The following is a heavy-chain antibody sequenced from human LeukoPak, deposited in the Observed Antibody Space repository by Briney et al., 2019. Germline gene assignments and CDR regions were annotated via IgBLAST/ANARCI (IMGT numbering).Heavy chain of an antibody. D-gene: IGHD2-15*01. CDR3: ARVGCSGGSCYRRDAFDI. CDR2: IKQDGSEK. CDR1: GFTFSSYW. J-gene: IGHJ3*02. Sequence: PGGSLRLSCAASGFTFSSYWMSWVRQAPGQGLEWVANIKQDGSEKYYVDSVKGRFTISRDNAKNSLYLQMNSLRAEDTAVYYCARVGCSGGSCYRRDAFDIWGQGTMVTVSS. V-gene: IGHV3-7*01.